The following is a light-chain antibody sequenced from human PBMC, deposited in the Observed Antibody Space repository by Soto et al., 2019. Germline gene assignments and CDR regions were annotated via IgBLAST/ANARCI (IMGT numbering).Light chain of an antibody. CDR3: QQYNNWPPWT. CDR1: QSITSS. CDR2: GAS. Sequence: EIVMTQSPATLSVYPGERATLSCRVSQSITSSLAWYQLKPGQAPRLLIYGASTRATGSPPRFSGSGSGTEFTLTISSLQPEDFAVYYCQQYNNWPPWTFGQGTKVDIK. V-gene: IGKV3-15*01. J-gene: IGKJ1*01.